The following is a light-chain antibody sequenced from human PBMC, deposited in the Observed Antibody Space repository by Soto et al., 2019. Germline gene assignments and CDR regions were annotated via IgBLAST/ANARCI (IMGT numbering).Light chain of an antibody. CDR3: QQRSSWIT. V-gene: IGKV3-11*01. Sequence: EIVLTQSPATLSLWPGETAILSCRASQSVGSYLSWYQQKPGQAPRLLIYDSSVRAPGIPARFSGSGSGTDFTPTISSLEPEDFALYYCQQRSSWITFGQGTRLEIE. J-gene: IGKJ5*01. CDR2: DSS. CDR1: QSVGSY.